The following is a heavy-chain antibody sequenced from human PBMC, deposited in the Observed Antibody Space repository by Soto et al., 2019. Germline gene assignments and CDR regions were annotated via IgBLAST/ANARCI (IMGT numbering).Heavy chain of an antibody. Sequence: PSETLSLTCAVYGGSFSGYYWSWIRQPPGKGLEWIGEINHSGSTNYNPSLKSRVTISVDTSKNQFSLKLSSVTAADTAVYYCARDVLMVYAGWFDPWGQGTPVTVSS. V-gene: IGHV4-34*01. J-gene: IGHJ5*02. CDR2: INHSGST. CDR1: GGSFSGYY. D-gene: IGHD2-8*01. CDR3: ARDVLMVYAGWFDP.